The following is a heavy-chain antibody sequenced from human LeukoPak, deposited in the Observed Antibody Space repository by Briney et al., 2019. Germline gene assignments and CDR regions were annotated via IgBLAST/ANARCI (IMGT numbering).Heavy chain of an antibody. J-gene: IGHJ4*02. CDR2: ISWNSGSI. CDR3: AKDIVLEHYDSSGYFDY. V-gene: IGHV3-9*03. D-gene: IGHD3-22*01. CDR1: GFTFDDYA. Sequence: PGGSLRLSCAASGFTFDDYAMHWVRQAPGKGLEWVSGISWNSGSIGYADSVKGRFTISRDNAKNSLYLQMNSLRAEDMALYYCAKDIVLEHYDSSGYFDYWGQGTLVTVSS.